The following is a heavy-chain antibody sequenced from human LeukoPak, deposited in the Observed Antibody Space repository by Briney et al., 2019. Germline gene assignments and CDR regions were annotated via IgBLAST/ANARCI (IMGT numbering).Heavy chain of an antibody. D-gene: IGHD2-2*01. Sequence: SETLSLTCAVYGGSFSGYYWSWIRQPPGKGLEWIGEINHSGSTNYNPSLKSRVTISVDTSKNQFSLKLSSVTAADTAVYYCARGPVVPAAIYYYYYYMDVWGKGTTVTVSS. CDR1: GGSFSGYY. V-gene: IGHV4-34*01. CDR3: ARGPVVPAAIYYYYYYMDV. J-gene: IGHJ6*03. CDR2: INHSGST.